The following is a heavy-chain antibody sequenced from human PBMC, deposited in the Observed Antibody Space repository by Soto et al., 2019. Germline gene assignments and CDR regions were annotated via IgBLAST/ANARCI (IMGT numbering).Heavy chain of an antibody. D-gene: IGHD3-3*01. Sequence: QVQLVESGGGVVQPGRSLRLSCAASGVTFSRYGMHWVRQAPGKGLEWVAVISYDGSNKYYADSGKGRFTISRDNSKNTIYLQMTSLRPEDTAVYYCAKDHVGEDLYFYYGMDVWGQGTTVTVSS. J-gene: IGHJ6*02. CDR3: AKDHVGEDLYFYYGMDV. CDR1: GVTFSRYG. V-gene: IGHV3-30*18. CDR2: ISYDGSNK.